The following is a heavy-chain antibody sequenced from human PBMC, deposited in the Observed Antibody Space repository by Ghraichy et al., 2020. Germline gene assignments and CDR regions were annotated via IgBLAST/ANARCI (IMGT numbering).Heavy chain of an antibody. CDR1: GFTFSSYS. J-gene: IGHJ4*02. D-gene: IGHD2-2*01. CDR3: ARDRSVVVPAAIPFDY. V-gene: IGHV3-21*01. CDR2: ISSSSSYI. Sequence: GGSLRLSCAASGFTFSSYSMNWVRQAPGKGLEWVSSISSSSSYIYYADSVKGRFTISRDNAKNSLYLQMNSLRAEDTAVYYCARDRSVVVPAAIPFDYWGQGTLVTVSS.